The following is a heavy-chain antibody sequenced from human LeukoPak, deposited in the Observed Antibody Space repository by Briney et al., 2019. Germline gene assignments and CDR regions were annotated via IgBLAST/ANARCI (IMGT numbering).Heavy chain of an antibody. Sequence: ASVKVSCKAPGYTFTAYYMHWVRQAPGQGLEWMGWMNPNSGDTNYAQNFQDRVTMTRDTSISTAYMELSRLTSDDTAVYYCAREEYCSTSSCAHDYWGQGTLVTVSS. D-gene: IGHD2-2*01. V-gene: IGHV1-2*02. CDR2: MNPNSGDT. CDR3: AREEYCSTSSCAHDY. CDR1: GYTFTAYY. J-gene: IGHJ4*02.